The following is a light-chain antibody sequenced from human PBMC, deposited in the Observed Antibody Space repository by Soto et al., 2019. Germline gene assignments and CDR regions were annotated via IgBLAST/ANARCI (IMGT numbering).Light chain of an antibody. CDR3: QQYNSYPIT. Sequence: DMQMTQSPSTMSASLGDLVTIXXRASQSISSWLAWYQQKPGKAPKIXIYKASSLESGVPSRFSGSGSGTEFTLTISSLQPDDFATYYCQQYNSYPITFGQGTRLEIK. CDR1: QSISSW. J-gene: IGKJ5*01. CDR2: KAS. V-gene: IGKV1-5*03.